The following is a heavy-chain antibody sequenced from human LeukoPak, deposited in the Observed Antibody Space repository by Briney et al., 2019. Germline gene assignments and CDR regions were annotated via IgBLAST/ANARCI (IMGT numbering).Heavy chain of an antibody. Sequence: SETLFLTCAVYGGSFSGYYWSWIRQPPGKGLEWIGEINHSGSTNYNPSLKSRVTISVDTSKNQFSLKLSSVTAADTAVYYCARGGKKKITYYYDSSGYSFDYWGQGTLVTVSS. V-gene: IGHV4-34*01. J-gene: IGHJ4*02. CDR2: INHSGST. CDR1: GGSFSGYY. CDR3: ARGGKKKITYYYDSSGYSFDY. D-gene: IGHD3-22*01.